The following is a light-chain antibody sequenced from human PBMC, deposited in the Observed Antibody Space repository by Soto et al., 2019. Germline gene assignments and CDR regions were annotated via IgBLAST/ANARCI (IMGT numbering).Light chain of an antibody. V-gene: IGLV2-8*01. CDR2: EVS. CDR1: SSDVGGHNF. J-gene: IGLJ2*01. Sequence: QSALTQPPSASGSPGQSVTISCTGTSSDVGGHNFVSWYQQHPGKAPKFLIYEVSKRPSGVPDRFSGSKSGITASLTVSGLQADGEAYYYCSAYAGTNTPVIFGGGTKVTVL. CDR3: SAYAGTNTPVI.